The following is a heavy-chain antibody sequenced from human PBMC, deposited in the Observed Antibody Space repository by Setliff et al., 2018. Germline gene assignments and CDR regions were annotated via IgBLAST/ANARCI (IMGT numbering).Heavy chain of an antibody. V-gene: IGHV1-18*01. CDR2: ISAYNDNK. CDR3: ARGGMAAANRKGVFEY. Sequence: GASVKVSCKASGYSFTSYGISWVRQAPGQGLEWMGWISAYNDNKNYAQKFQGRVTMTTDTSTGTFYMEVNILRSDDTAVYYCARGGMAAANRKGVFEYWGQGTLVTVSS. CDR1: GYSFTSYG. J-gene: IGHJ4*02. D-gene: IGHD6-13*01.